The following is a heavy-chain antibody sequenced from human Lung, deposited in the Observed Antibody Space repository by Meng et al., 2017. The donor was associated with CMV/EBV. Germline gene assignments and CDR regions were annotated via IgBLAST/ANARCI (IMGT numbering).Heavy chain of an antibody. J-gene: IGHJ4*02. CDR2: ISGGSNYI. CDR3: ARNSSRGSGSYYNY. D-gene: IGHD3-10*01. V-gene: IGHV3-21*01. CDR1: GFTFSSFS. Sequence: GGSLRLSXAASGFTFSSFSMNWVRQAPGKGLEWVSSISGGSNYIYYADSVKGRFTISRDNAKNSLYLQMNSLRAEDTAVYYCARNSSRGSGSYYNYWGQGTLVTFSS.